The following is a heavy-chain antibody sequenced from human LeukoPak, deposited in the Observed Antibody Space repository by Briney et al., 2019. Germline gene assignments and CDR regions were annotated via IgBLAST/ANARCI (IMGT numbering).Heavy chain of an antibody. CDR2: VNHSGST. V-gene: IGHV4-39*07. CDR3: ARGSRLWPY. CDR1: GGSIRSSYYY. J-gene: IGHJ4*02. Sequence: SETLSLTCTASGGSIRSSYYYWSWIRQPPGRGLEWIGEVNHSGSTNYNPSLKSRVTISVDTSKNQFSLKLSSVTAADTAVYYCARGSRLWPYWGQGTLVTVSS. D-gene: IGHD5-18*01.